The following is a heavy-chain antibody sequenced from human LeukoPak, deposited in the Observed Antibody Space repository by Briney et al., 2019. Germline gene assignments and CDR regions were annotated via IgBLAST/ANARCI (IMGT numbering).Heavy chain of an antibody. CDR2: ISSSSYYI. D-gene: IGHD6-13*01. CDR1: GFTFSTYS. CDR3: AKDRQYSSSWYEGWFDP. J-gene: IGHJ5*02. Sequence: GGSLRLSCVASGFTFSTYSMNWVRQAPGKGLEWASSISSSSYYIYYADSVKGRFTISRDNAKNSLYPQMNSLRVEDTAVYYCAKDRQYSSSWYEGWFDPWGQGTLVTVSS. V-gene: IGHV3-21*01.